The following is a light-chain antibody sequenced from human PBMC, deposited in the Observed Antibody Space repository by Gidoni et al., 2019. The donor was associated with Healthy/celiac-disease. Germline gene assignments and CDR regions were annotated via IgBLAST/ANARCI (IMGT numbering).Light chain of an antibody. CDR1: QGISSY. Sequence: DIQLTQSPSFLSASVGDRVTITCRASQGISSYLAWYQQTPGKAPKLLIYAASTLHSGVPSRFSGSGSGTEFTLTISSLQPEDFATYYCQQLNSYPPMYTFGQGTKLEIQ. V-gene: IGKV1-9*01. CDR3: QQLNSYPPMYT. CDR2: AAS. J-gene: IGKJ2*01.